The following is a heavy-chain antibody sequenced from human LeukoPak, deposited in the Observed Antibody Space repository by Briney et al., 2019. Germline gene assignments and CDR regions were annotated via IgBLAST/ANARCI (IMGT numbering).Heavy chain of an antibody. CDR3: ARAATTAVDY. CDR1: GGSISSSSYY. J-gene: IGHJ4*02. Sequence: SETLSLTCTVSGGSISSSSYYWGWIRQPPGKGLEWIGSIYYSGSTNYNPSLKSRVTISVDTSKNQFSLKLSSVTAADTAVYYCARAATTAVDYWGQGTLVTVSS. V-gene: IGHV4-39*07. CDR2: IYYSGST. D-gene: IGHD4-11*01.